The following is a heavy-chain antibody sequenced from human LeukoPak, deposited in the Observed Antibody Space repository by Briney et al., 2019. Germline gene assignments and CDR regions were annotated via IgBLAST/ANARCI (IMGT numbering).Heavy chain of an antibody. CDR1: GGSIGSGGYY. V-gene: IGHV4-31*03. Sequence: SETLSLTCTVSGGSIGSGGYYWSWIRQHPGKGLEWIGYIYYSGSTYYNPSLKSRVTISVDTSKNQFSLKLSSVTAADTAVYYCARDGGDIVAFDPWGQGTLVTVSS. CDR2: IYYSGST. D-gene: IGHD2-15*01. CDR3: ARDGGDIVAFDP. J-gene: IGHJ5*02.